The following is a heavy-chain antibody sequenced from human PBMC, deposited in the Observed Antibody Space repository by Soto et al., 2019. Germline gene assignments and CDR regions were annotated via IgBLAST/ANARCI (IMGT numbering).Heavy chain of an antibody. CDR3: ARLGAVANLDY. CDR2: INHSGST. D-gene: IGHD6-19*01. CDR1: GGSFSGYY. Sequence: SETLSLTCSVDGGSFSGYYWSWIRQPPGKGLEWIGEINHSGSTNYNPSLKSRVTISVDTSKNQFSLKLSSVTAADTAVYYCARLGAVANLDYWGQGTLVTVSS. J-gene: IGHJ4*02. V-gene: IGHV4-34*01.